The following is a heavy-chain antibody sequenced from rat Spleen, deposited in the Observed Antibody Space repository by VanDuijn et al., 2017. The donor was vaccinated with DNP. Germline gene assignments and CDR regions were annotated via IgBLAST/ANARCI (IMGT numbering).Heavy chain of an antibody. V-gene: IGHV5S13*01. CDR2: ISSHTGNT. CDR3: ARQRAYLRGFEY. Sequence: EVQLVESGGGLVQPGRSLKLSCAASGFTFSDYGMAWVLQTPTKGLEWVASISSHTGNTYYRDSVKGRFTNSRDNTKNIQYLQMDSLRSEDTASYYCARQRAYLRGFEYLGQGVRVTVSS. CDR1: GFTFSDYG. D-gene: IGHD2-5*01. J-gene: IGHJ2*01.